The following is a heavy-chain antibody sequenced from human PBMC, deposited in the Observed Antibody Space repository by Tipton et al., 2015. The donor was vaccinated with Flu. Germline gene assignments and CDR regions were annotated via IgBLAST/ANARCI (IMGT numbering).Heavy chain of an antibody. V-gene: IGHV4-59*01. CDR2: VYHSATT. J-gene: IGHJ2*01. CDR1: GGSISTDR. CDR3: AREDFYDVDLLDWYFDL. D-gene: IGHD3-22*01. Sequence: LRLSCSVSGGSISTDRWSWIRQFPGRGLEWIGYVYHSATTDYNPSLKSRVTISVDTSKNQFSLKLSSVTSADTAVYYCAREDFYDVDLLDWYFDLWGRGALVTVSS.